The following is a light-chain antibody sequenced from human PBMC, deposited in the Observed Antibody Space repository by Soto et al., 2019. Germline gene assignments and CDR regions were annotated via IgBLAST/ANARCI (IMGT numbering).Light chain of an antibody. Sequence: DIQMTQSPSSLSSSXXEXXXXXXXASQGIRNDLGWYQQKPGKVPKRLIFAASSLESGVPSRFSGSGSGTEFTLTISSLQPEDFATYYCLQHNTYPWTFGQGTKVDIK. V-gene: IGKV1-17*01. CDR1: QGIRND. CDR3: LQHNTYPWT. CDR2: AAS. J-gene: IGKJ1*01.